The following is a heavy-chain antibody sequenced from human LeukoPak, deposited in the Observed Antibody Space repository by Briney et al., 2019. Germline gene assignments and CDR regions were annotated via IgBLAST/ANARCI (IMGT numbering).Heavy chain of an antibody. J-gene: IGHJ4*02. CDR3: ARGHYYGSGSYYEDLDY. V-gene: IGHV1-46*01. D-gene: IGHD3-10*01. CDR2: INPSGGRT. Sequence: ASVKVSCKASGYTFTNYYIHWVRQAPGQGLEWVGMINPSGGRTSYAQKFQGRVTMTRNTSISTAYMELSSLRSEDTAVYYCARGHYYGSGSYYEDLDYWGQGTLVTVSS. CDR1: GYTFTNYY.